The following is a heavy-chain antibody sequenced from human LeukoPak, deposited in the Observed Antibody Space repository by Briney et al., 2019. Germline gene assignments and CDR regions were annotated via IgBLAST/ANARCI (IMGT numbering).Heavy chain of an antibody. CDR2: ISYHGDIT. Sequence: PGRSLRLSCAASGFTFSSYAMHWVRQAPGKGLEWVALISYHGDITYYADSVKGRFTLSRDNSKTTLFLQLNSLRPEDTAVYYCANGAVYCTSPKYPTGSAPSCFAHWGQGTLVTVSS. J-gene: IGHJ4*02. D-gene: IGHD2-2*01. CDR1: GFTFSSYA. CDR3: ANGAVYCTSPKYPTGSAPSCFAH. V-gene: IGHV3-30*01.